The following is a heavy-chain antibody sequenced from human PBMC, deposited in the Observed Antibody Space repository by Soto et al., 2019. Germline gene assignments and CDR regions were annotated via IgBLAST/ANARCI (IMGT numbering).Heavy chain of an antibody. Sequence: SETLSHTCAFSGGSIISSNWWSWVRRPPGKGLEWIGEIYHSGSTNYNPSLKSRVTISVDKSKNQFSLKLSSVTAADTAVYYCARAAMGGSSWPFDYWGQGTLVTVSS. J-gene: IGHJ4*02. CDR3: ARAAMGGSSWPFDY. V-gene: IGHV4-4*02. CDR2: IYHSGST. CDR1: GGSIISSNW. D-gene: IGHD6-13*01.